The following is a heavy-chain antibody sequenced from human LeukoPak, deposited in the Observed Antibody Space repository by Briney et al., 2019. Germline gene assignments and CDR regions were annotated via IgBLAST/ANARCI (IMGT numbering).Heavy chain of an antibody. V-gene: IGHV4-4*07. D-gene: IGHD2-2*03. Sequence: SETLSLTCTASGGSISSYYWSWIRQPAGKGLEWIGRIYTSGSTNYNPSLKSRVTISVDTSKNQFSLKLSSVTAADTAVYYCARGAGYCSSTSCYGGTYNWFDPWGQGTLVTVSS. CDR1: GGSISSYY. J-gene: IGHJ5*02. CDR3: ARGAGYCSSTSCYGGTYNWFDP. CDR2: IYTSGST.